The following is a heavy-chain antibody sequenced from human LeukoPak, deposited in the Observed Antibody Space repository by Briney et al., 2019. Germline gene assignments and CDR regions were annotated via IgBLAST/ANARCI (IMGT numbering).Heavy chain of an antibody. V-gene: IGHV3-7*01. CDR2: INQDGSEK. J-gene: IGHJ3*02. CDR3: ARDSEHSSSFAFDI. Sequence: GWSLRLSCAASGFTFRSHWMSSVRQAPGKGVEWVSNINQDGSEKHYVDYVKGRFTISRDNAKNSLYLQMNSLRAEDTAMYYCARDSEHSSSFAFDIWGQGTMVTVSS. CDR1: GFTFRSHW. D-gene: IGHD6-13*01.